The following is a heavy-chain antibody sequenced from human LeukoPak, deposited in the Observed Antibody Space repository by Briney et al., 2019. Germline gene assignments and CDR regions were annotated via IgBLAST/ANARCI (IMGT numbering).Heavy chain of an antibody. Sequence: GGSLRLSCAASGFTFSSYSMNWVRQAPGKGLEWVSSISSSSSYIYYADSVKGRFAISRDNAKNSLYLQMNSLRAEDTAVYYCAKAAGYCSGGSCQRNYYYYYYMDVWGKGTTVTISS. D-gene: IGHD2-15*01. CDR2: ISSSSSYI. V-gene: IGHV3-21*04. CDR3: AKAAGYCSGGSCQRNYYYYYYMDV. CDR1: GFTFSSYS. J-gene: IGHJ6*03.